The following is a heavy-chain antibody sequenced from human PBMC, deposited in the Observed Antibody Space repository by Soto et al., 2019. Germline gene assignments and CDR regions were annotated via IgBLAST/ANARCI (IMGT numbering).Heavy chain of an antibody. CDR3: ARPRVPTVTTRGAFDI. CDR1: GFTFSSYG. D-gene: IGHD4-17*01. J-gene: IGHJ3*02. CDR2: IWYDGSNK. Sequence: QVQLVESGGGVVQPGRSLRLSCAASGFTFSSYGMHWVRQAPGKGLGWVAVIWYDGSNKYYADSVKGRFTISRDNSKNTRYLQMNSLRAEDTAVYYCARPRVPTVTTRGAFDIWGQGTMVTVSS. V-gene: IGHV3-33*01.